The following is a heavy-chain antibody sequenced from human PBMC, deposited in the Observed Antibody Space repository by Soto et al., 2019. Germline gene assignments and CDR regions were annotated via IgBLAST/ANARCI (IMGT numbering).Heavy chain of an antibody. CDR3: GRGLSSTDFFLDY. V-gene: IGHV4-59*01. CDR1: GGSFSGYY. CDR2: IHYTGST. J-gene: IGHJ4*02. Sequence: SETLSLTCAVYGGSFSGYYWSWIRQPPGRGLEWIGYIHYTGSTYYNSSLKSRVAISVDTSKNQFSLALSSVTAADTAVYYCGRGLSSTDFFLDYWGQGTLVTVSS. D-gene: IGHD2-21*02.